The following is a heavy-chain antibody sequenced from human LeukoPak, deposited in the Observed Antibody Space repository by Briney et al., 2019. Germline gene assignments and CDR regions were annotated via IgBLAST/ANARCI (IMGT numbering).Heavy chain of an antibody. CDR1: GGSISSYY. Sequence: PSETLSLTCTVSGGSISSYYWSWIRQPPGKGLEWIAYFYNSGSINYNPSLKSRVTISVDTSKNQFSLKLSSVTAADTAVYYCARVTGYYYDSSGYLPTLERYYFDYWGQGTLVTVSS. D-gene: IGHD3-22*01. CDR2: FYNSGSI. CDR3: ARVTGYYYDSSGYLPTLERYYFDY. J-gene: IGHJ4*02. V-gene: IGHV4-59*12.